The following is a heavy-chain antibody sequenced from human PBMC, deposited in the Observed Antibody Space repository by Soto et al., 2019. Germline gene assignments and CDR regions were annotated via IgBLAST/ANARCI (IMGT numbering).Heavy chain of an antibody. Sequence: SVKVSCKASGGTFSSYAISWVRQAPGQGLEWMGGIIPIFGTANHAQKFQGRVTITADESTSTAYMELSSLRSEDTAVYYCASIYSLGRYYYYGMDVWGQGTTVTVSS. D-gene: IGHD4-4*01. CDR1: GGTFSSYA. CDR3: ASIYSLGRYYYYGMDV. J-gene: IGHJ6*02. CDR2: IIPIFGTA. V-gene: IGHV1-69*13.